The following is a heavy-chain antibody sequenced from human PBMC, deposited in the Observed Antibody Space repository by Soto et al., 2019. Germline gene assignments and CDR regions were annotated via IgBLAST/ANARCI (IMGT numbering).Heavy chain of an antibody. D-gene: IGHD3-10*01. CDR2: IYYSGST. CDR3: ARTLWFGEGWWFDP. V-gene: IGHV4-59*01. CDR1: GGSISSYY. J-gene: IGHJ5*02. Sequence: SETLSLTCTVSGGSISSYYCSWIRQPPGKGLEWIGYIYYSGSTNYTPSLKSRVTISVDTSKNQFSLKLSSVTAADTAVYYWARTLWFGEGWWFDPWGQGTRVIVSS.